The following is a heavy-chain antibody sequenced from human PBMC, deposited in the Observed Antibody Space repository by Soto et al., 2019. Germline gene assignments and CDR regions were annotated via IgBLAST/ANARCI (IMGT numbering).Heavy chain of an antibody. CDR2: ISQSGDT. V-gene: IGHV4-4*02. J-gene: IGHJ4*02. CDR3: ARSSLTFFGGVVPDFDF. CDR1: GDSISSYYW. D-gene: IGHD3-3*01. Sequence: SETLSLTCAVSGDSISSYYWWSWVRQPPGKGLECLGEISQSGDTKYMSSLKSRLTISVDNSNNQVSLKLSSVTAADTAVYYCARSSLTFFGGVVPDFDFWGPGTLVTVSS.